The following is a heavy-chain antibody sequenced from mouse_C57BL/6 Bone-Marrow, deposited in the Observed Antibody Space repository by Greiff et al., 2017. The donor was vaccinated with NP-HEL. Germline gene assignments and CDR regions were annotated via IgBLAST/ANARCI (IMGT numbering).Heavy chain of an antibody. J-gene: IGHJ4*01. CDR2: IDPENGDT. V-gene: IGHV14-4*01. D-gene: IGHD1-1*01. CDR1: GFNIKDDY. Sequence: VHVKQSGAELVRPGASVKLSCTASGFNIKDDYMHWVKQRPEQGLEWIGWIDPENGDTEYASKFQGKATITADTSSNTAYLQLSSLTSEDTAVYYCTTPYYGSRYYYAMDYWGQGTSVTVSS. CDR3: TTPYYGSRYYYAMDY.